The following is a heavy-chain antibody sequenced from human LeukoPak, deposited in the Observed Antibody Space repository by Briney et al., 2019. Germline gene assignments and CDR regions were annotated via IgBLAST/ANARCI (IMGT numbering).Heavy chain of an antibody. Sequence: GGSLRLYCAASGFTVTNTYISWVRQAPGKGLEWLSVIYSGGSTYYADSVKGRFTMSRDNSKNTLYLQMNSLRAEDTAVYYCARDAYSSGWYGWFDPWGQGTLVTVSS. CDR3: ARDAYSSGWYGWFDP. D-gene: IGHD6-19*01. CDR1: GFTVTNTY. V-gene: IGHV3-53*01. J-gene: IGHJ5*02. CDR2: IYSGGST.